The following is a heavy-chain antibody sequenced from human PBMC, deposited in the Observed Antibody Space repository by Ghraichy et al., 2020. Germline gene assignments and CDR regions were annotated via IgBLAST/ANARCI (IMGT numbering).Heavy chain of an antibody. CDR2: IYYDGST. D-gene: IGHD2-15*01. CDR3: ARQEGYDQHAGEFDP. CDR1: GGSISSSTYY. Sequence: ETLSLTCTVSGGSISSSTYYWGWIRQSPGKGLEWIGSIYYDGSTYYNPSLKTRVTLSVDTSKNQFSLTLSSVTAADTAVYYCARQEGYDQHAGEFDPWGQGTLVTVSS. V-gene: IGHV4-39*01. J-gene: IGHJ5*02.